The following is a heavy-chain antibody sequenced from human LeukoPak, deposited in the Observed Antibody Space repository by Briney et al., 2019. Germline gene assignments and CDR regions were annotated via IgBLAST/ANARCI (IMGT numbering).Heavy chain of an antibody. V-gene: IGHV3-11*01. CDR1: GFTFSDYY. Sequence: GGSLRLSCAASGFTFSDYYMSWIRQAPGKGLEWVSYISSSGSTIYYADSVKGRFTISRDNSKNTLYLQMNSLRAEDTAVYYCANFVVPAAPTDYWGQGTLVTVSS. CDR2: ISSSGSTI. CDR3: ANFVVPAAPTDY. J-gene: IGHJ4*02. D-gene: IGHD2-2*01.